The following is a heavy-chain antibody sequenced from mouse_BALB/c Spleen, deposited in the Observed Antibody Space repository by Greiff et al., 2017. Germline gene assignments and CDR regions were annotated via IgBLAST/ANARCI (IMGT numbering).Heavy chain of an antibody. V-gene: IGHV3-8*02. D-gene: IGHD2-3*01. CDR2: ISYSGST. J-gene: IGHJ2*01. Sequence: EVQLQQSGPSLVKPSQTLSLTCSVTGDSITSGYWNWIRKFPGNKLEYMGYISYSGSTYYNPSLKSRISITRDTSKNQYYLQLNSVTTEDTATYYCATRIYDGNYFDYWGQGTTLTVSS. CDR1: GDSITSGY. CDR3: ATRIYDGNYFDY.